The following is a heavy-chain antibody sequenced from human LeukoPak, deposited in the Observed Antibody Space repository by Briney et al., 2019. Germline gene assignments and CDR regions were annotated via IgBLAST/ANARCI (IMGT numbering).Heavy chain of an antibody. J-gene: IGHJ3*02. CDR3: ASSYSSSSRSAFDI. Sequence: ASVKVSCKASGYTFTSYAMHWVRQAPGQRLEWMGWINAGNGNTKYSQKFQGRVTIARDTSASTAYMELSSLRSEDMAVYYCASSYSSSSRSAFDIWGQGTMVTVSS. CDR1: GYTFTSYA. CDR2: INAGNGNT. D-gene: IGHD6-13*01. V-gene: IGHV1-3*01.